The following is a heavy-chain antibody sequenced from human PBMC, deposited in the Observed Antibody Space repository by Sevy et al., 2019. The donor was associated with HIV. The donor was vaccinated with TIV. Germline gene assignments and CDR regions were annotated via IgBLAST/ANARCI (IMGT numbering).Heavy chain of an antibody. D-gene: IGHD1-1*01. J-gene: IGHJ4*02. Sequence: GGSLRLSCAASGFTFSSYAMSWVRQAPGKGLEWVSAISGSGGSTYYADSVKGRFTISRDNSQNTLYLQMNSLRAADTAVYYCAKDSRGSNDPPFDYWGQGTLVTVSS. CDR3: AKDSRGSNDPPFDY. V-gene: IGHV3-23*01. CDR2: ISGSGGST. CDR1: GFTFSSYA.